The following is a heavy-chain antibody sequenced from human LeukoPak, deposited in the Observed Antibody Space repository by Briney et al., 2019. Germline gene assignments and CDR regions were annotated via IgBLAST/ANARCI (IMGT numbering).Heavy chain of an antibody. Sequence: ASMKVSCKTSGYTFTSYYVSWVRQAPGQGLEWMGWVSGYNAKTKYVQKFQGRITMTIDTSTTTAYMELRSLTSDDTAVYYCARSTYYYDSGDYWGQGTLVTVSS. CDR3: ARSTYYYDSGDY. D-gene: IGHD3-22*01. CDR2: VSGYNAKT. V-gene: IGHV1-18*04. CDR1: GYTFTSYY. J-gene: IGHJ4*02.